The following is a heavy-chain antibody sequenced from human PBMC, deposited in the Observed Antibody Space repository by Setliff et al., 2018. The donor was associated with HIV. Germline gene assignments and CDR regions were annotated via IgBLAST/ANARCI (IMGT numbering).Heavy chain of an antibody. CDR1: GFTFSTYA. CDR2: ISNDGNLI. J-gene: IGHJ4*02. V-gene: IGHV3-30*04. Sequence: GGSLRLSCAASGFTFSTYAMNWVRQAPGKGLEWVAVISNDGNLIFYADSMKGRFTISRDNSKNTVYLQVNNLRPEDTATYYCVRDPIEGSPDYFDYWGQGALVTVSS. D-gene: IGHD1-26*01. CDR3: VRDPIEGSPDYFDY.